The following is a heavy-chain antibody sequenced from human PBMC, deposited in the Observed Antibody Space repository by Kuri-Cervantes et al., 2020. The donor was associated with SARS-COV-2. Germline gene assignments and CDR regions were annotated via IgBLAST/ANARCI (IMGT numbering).Heavy chain of an antibody. J-gene: IGHJ4*02. Sequence: GESLKISCAASGFTFSDHTMDWVRQAPGKGLEWVGRIKNKDQGYTTYYAASVKGRFTISRDDSKDSLYLQLNSLKSEDTALYYCSRAGPGVSWDFWGQGTLVTVS. CDR2: IKNKDQGYTT. CDR3: SRAGPGVSWDF. CDR1: GFTFSDHT. D-gene: IGHD2-8*01. V-gene: IGHV3-72*01.